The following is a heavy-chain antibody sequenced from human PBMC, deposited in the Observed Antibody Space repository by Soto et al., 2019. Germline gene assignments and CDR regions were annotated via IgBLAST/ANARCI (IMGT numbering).Heavy chain of an antibody. J-gene: IGHJ5*02. CDR3: ARVWVFWSGYYSSKYNWFDP. D-gene: IGHD3-3*01. Sequence: PSETLSLTCAVSGGSISSSNWWSWVRQPPGKGLEWIGEIYHSGSTNYNPSLKSRVTISVDKSKNQFSLKLSSVTAADTAVYYCARVWVFWSGYYSSKYNWFDPGGQETLVTVPS. V-gene: IGHV4-4*02. CDR2: IYHSGST. CDR1: GGSISSSNW.